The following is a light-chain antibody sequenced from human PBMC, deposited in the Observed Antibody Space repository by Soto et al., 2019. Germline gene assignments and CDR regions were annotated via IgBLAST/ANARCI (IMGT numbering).Light chain of an antibody. CDR3: QQYNTYST. CDR2: KAS. J-gene: IGKJ1*01. V-gene: IGKV1-5*03. Sequence: DIQMTQSPATVSAGLVGIVSITCRASQSISSWLAWYQQKPGKAPNLLIYKASSLESGVPSRFSGSGSGTEFTLTISSLQTDDFATYYCQQYNTYSTFGQGTKVDIK. CDR1: QSISSW.